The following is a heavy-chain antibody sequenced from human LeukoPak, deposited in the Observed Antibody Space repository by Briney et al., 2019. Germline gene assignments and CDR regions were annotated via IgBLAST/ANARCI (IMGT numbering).Heavy chain of an antibody. D-gene: IGHD3-10*01. CDR3: ARDGFGDYGSGSYYKGYFDY. CDR1: GFTFSNYW. J-gene: IGHJ4*02. V-gene: IGHV3-74*01. CDR2: ISPDGSIT. Sequence: GGSLRLSCAASGFTFSNYWIHWVRQAPGKGLIWVSRISPDGSITGYADSVKGRFTISRDNSKNTLYLQMGSLRAEDMAVYYCARDGFGDYGSGSYYKGYFDYWGQGTLVTVSS.